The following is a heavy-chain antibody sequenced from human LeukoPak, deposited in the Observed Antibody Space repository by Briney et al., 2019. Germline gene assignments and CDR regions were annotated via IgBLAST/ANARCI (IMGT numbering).Heavy chain of an antibody. CDR2: INHSGGT. V-gene: IGHV4-34*09. J-gene: IGHJ5*02. D-gene: IGHD6-13*01. CDR3: ARAAGGPRSWYLKDWFDP. Sequence: PSETLSLTCAVYGGSFSAYYWTWIRQPPGEGLEWIGEINHSGGTNYNPSLKSRVTISVDTSKNQFSLKLSSVTAADTAVYYCARAAGGPRSWYLKDWFDPWGQGTLVTVSS. CDR1: GGSFSAYY.